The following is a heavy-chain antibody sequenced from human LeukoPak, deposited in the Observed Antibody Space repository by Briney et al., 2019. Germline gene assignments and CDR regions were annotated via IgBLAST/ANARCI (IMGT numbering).Heavy chain of an antibody. CDR3: ASAGRITISGVVIRRLNWFDP. D-gene: IGHD3-3*01. CDR2: IYYSGST. CDR1: GGSISSSSYY. J-gene: IGHJ5*02. Sequence: SETLSLTCTVSGGSISSSSYYWGWIRQPPGTGLEWIGSIYYSGSTYCNPSLKSRVTISVDTSKNQFSLKLSSVTAADTAVYYCASAGRITISGVVIRRLNWFDPWGQGTLVTVSS. V-gene: IGHV4-39*01.